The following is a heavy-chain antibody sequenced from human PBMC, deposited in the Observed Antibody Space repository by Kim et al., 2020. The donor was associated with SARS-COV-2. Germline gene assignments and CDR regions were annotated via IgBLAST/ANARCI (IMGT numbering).Heavy chain of an antibody. CDR3: ARESITMVRGVINRFDY. V-gene: IGHV3-48*02. Sequence: VKGRVTISRDNAKNSLYLQMNSLRDEDTAVYYCARESITMVRGVINRFDYWGQGTLVTVSS. J-gene: IGHJ4*02. D-gene: IGHD3-10*01.